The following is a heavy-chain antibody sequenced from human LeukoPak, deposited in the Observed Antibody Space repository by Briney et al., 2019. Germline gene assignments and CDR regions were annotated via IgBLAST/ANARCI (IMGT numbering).Heavy chain of an antibody. V-gene: IGHV3-21*01. J-gene: IGHJ4*02. Sequence: GGSLRLSCAASGFTFSSYSMNWVRQAPGKGLEWVSSISTSSSYIHYADSVKGRFTISRDNAKNSLYLQMNSLRAEDTAVYYCARGTLNIPGEHGAFDYWGQGTLVTVSS. CDR2: ISTSSSYI. CDR3: ARGTLNIPGEHGAFDY. CDR1: GFTFSSYS. D-gene: IGHD1-14*01.